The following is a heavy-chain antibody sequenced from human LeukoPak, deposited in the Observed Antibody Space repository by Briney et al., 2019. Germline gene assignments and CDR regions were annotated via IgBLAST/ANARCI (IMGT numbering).Heavy chain of an antibody. CDR1: GYTFTGYY. Sequence: ASVNVSCKASGYTFTGYYMHWVRQAPGQGLEWMGWINPNSGGTNYAQKFQGRVTMTRDTSISTAYMELSRLRSDDTAVYYCARENSSSSHYYYYYGMDVWGQGTTVTVSS. CDR2: INPNSGGT. V-gene: IGHV1-2*02. J-gene: IGHJ6*02. D-gene: IGHD6-6*01. CDR3: ARENSSSSHYYYYYGMDV.